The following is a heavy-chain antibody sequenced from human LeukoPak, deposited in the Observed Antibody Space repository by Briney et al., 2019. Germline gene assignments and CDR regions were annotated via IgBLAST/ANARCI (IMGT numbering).Heavy chain of an antibody. D-gene: IGHD6-19*01. CDR2: TYYRFNWYH. J-gene: IGHJ4*02. CDR1: GDIVSSNSAA. Sequence: SQTLSLTCAISGDIVSSNSAAWSWIRQSPPRGLEWLGRTYYRFNWYHDYAVSVRSRVSVNPDTSKNQFSLQLNSVTPEDTAVYYCARFLGIGSQRYYFDSWGQGTLVTVSS. V-gene: IGHV6-1*01. CDR3: ARFLGIGSQRYYFDS.